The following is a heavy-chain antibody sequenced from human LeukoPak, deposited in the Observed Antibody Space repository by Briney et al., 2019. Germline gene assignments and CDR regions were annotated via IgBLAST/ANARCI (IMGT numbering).Heavy chain of an antibody. V-gene: IGHV3-7*01. CDR1: GFTVSTNY. CDR3: ARPMVRGVIRYYYYGMDV. Sequence: GALRLSCAASGFTVSTNYMSWVRQAPGKGLEWVANIKQDGSEKYYVDSVKGRFTISRDNAKNSLYLQMNSLRAEDTAVYYCARPMVRGVIRYYYYGMDVWGQGTTVTVSS. D-gene: IGHD3-10*01. J-gene: IGHJ6*02. CDR2: IKQDGSEK.